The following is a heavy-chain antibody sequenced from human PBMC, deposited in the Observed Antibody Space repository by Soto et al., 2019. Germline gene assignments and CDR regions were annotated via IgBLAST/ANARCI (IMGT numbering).Heavy chain of an antibody. D-gene: IGHD3-9*01. CDR1: GGSVSSGDHY. J-gene: IGHJ5*02. CDR2: ISHSGST. CDR3: ARGVPTGYYDTLTGYYRGFDP. Sequence: SETLSLTCTVSGGSVSSGDHYWSWIRQPPGKGLEWIAYISHSGSTSYNSSLKSRVTISTDTSKNQFSLSLRSVTAADTAVYYCARGVPTGYYDTLTGYYRGFDPWGQGTLVTVSS. V-gene: IGHV4-61*08.